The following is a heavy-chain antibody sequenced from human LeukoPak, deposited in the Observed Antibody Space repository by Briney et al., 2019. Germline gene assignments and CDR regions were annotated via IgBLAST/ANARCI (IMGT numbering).Heavy chain of an antibody. CDR2: ISAYNGNT. CDR1: GYTFTSYG. Sequence: ASVKVSCKASGYTFTSYGISWVRQAPGQGLEWMGWISAYNGNTNYAQKLQGRVTMTTDTSTSTAYMELRSLRSDDTAVYYCARDSTPFTIFGVVTSDYWGQGTLVTVSS. D-gene: IGHD3-3*01. CDR3: ARDSTPFTIFGVVTSDY. V-gene: IGHV1-18*01. J-gene: IGHJ4*02.